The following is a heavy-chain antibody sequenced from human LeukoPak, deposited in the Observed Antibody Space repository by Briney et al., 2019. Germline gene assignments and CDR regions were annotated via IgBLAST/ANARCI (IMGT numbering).Heavy chain of an antibody. CDR3: VPDSSGPFPNWFDP. Sequence: GGSLRLSCAASGITFSNYAVGWVRQAPGKGLEWVSSISGSGGITYYADSVKGRFTISRDNSKNTLYLQMKSLRAEDTAVYYCVPDSSGPFPNWFDPWGQGTLVTVSS. V-gene: IGHV3-23*01. J-gene: IGHJ5*02. D-gene: IGHD3-22*01. CDR1: GITFSNYA. CDR2: ISGSGGIT.